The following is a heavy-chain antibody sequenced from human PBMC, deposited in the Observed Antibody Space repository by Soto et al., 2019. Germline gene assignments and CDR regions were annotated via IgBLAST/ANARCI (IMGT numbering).Heavy chain of an antibody. CDR1: GVTFSDYS. D-gene: IGHD6-13*01. V-gene: IGHV3-74*01. J-gene: IGHJ5*02. Sequence: GSLRLSSAASGVTFSDYSMHCVRQSPGKGLVWVSRINSDGSSTSYADSVKGRFTISRDNAKNTLYLQMNSLRAGDTAVYLCARAYTSSWYWWFDPWGQGTLVTVS. CDR2: INSDGSST. CDR3: ARAYTSSWYWWFDP.